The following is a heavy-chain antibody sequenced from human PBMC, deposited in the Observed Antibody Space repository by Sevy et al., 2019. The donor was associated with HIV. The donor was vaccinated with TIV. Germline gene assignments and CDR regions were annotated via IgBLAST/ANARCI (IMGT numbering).Heavy chain of an antibody. J-gene: IGHJ6*02. CDR1: GFTVSSNY. D-gene: IGHD3-22*01. V-gene: IGHV3-53*01. CDR3: AREGWYYDSSGSVYYYYGMDV. Sequence: GSLRLSCAASGFTVSSNYMSWVRQAPGKGLEWVSVIYSGGSTYYADSVKGRFTISRDNSKNTLYLQMNSLRAEDTAVYYCAREGWYYDSSGSVYYYYGMDVWGQGTTVTVSS. CDR2: IYSGGST.